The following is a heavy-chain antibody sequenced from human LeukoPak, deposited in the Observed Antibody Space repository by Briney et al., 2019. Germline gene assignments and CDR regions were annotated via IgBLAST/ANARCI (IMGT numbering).Heavy chain of an antibody. Sequence: GGSLRLSCAASGFTFSSSWMSWVRQAPGKGLEWVSSISGSSSYIYYADSLKGRFTISRDNAKNSLYLQMSSLRAEDTAVYYCARGAKYCSSTSCQPWFDPWGQGTLVTVSS. J-gene: IGHJ5*02. CDR2: ISGSSSYI. CDR3: ARGAKYCSSTSCQPWFDP. V-gene: IGHV3-21*01. CDR1: GFTFSSSW. D-gene: IGHD2-2*01.